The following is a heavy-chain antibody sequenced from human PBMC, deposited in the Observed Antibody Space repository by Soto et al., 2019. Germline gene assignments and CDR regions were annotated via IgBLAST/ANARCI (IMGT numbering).Heavy chain of an antibody. CDR2: IIPIFGTA. J-gene: IGHJ5*02. V-gene: IGHV1-69*13. D-gene: IGHD6-25*01. Sequence: ASVKVSCKASGGTFSSYAISWVRQAPGQGLEWMGGIIPIFGTANYAQKFQGRVTITADESTSTAYMELSSLRSEDTAVDYCAREVGIAAHVYWFDPWGQGTLVTVSS. CDR1: GGTFSSYA. CDR3: AREVGIAAHVYWFDP.